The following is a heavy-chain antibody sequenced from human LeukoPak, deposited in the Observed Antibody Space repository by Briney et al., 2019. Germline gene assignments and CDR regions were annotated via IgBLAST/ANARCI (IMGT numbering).Heavy chain of an antibody. Sequence: GGSLRLSCAASVFRLSSYNMNWVRQAPGKGLEWVSSITSSSSYIYYADSVKGRFTISRDNAKNSLHLQINSLRAEDTAVYYCCITMVRGVFSHFDYWGEGTLVTVSS. CDR1: VFRLSSYN. CDR2: ITSSSSYI. D-gene: IGHD3-10*01. J-gene: IGHJ4*02. V-gene: IGHV3-21*01. CDR3: CITMVRGVFSHFDY.